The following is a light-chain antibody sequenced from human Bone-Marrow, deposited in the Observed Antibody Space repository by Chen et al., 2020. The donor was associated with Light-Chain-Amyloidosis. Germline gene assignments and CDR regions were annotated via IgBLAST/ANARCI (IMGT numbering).Light chain of an antibody. J-gene: IGLJ2*01. V-gene: IGLV3-25*03. CDR2: THT. Sequence: SYELTQPPSVSVSPGQTARITCSGDDLPTKYAYWYQQKPGQAPVLVIPTHTARPSGISARFSGSSSGTTATLTISGVQSEDEADYHCQSADSSGTYEVIFGGGTKLTIL. CDR3: QSADSSGTYEVI. CDR1: DLPTKY.